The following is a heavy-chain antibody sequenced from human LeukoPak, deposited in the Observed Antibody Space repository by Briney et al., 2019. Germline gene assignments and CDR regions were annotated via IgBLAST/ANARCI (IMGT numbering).Heavy chain of an antibody. J-gene: IGHJ4*02. CDR2: INSDGSST. CDR3: ARDTRYDILTGYYNGEGGFDY. V-gene: IGHV3-74*01. Sequence: QSGGSLRLSCAASGFTFSSYWMHWVRQAPGKGLVWVSRINSDGSSTSYADSVKGRFTISRDNAKNSLYLQMNSLRAEDTAVYYCARDTRYDILTGYYNGEGGFDYWGQGTLVTVSS. D-gene: IGHD3-9*01. CDR1: GFTFSSYW.